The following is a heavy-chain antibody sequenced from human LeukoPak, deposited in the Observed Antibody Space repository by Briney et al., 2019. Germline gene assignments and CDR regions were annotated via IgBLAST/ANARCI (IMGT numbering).Heavy chain of an antibody. Sequence: GGSLRLSCAASGFTLSSYTMSWVRQAPGEGLEWLSAISGRGESTFYAPSVRGRFAISRDNSDNTLYLQMSSLRVDDTAVYFCAKERQTGDYFTSDYWGQGTLVTVSS. CDR2: ISGRGEST. V-gene: IGHV3-23*01. J-gene: IGHJ4*02. CDR3: AKERQTGDYFTSDY. CDR1: GFTLSSYT. D-gene: IGHD4-17*01.